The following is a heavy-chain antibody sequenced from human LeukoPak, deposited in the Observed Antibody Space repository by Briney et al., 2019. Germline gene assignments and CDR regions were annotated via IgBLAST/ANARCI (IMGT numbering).Heavy chain of an antibody. Sequence: ASVKVSCKASGYTFTDYYMHWVRQAPGQGLEWMGWINPNSAGGTSYAQKFQDRVTLTSDTSISTVYMELSRLRSDDTAVYYCARHPNLDYWGQGTQVIVSS. CDR3: ARHPNLDY. V-gene: IGHV1-2*02. J-gene: IGHJ4*02. CDR2: INPNSAGGT. CDR1: GYTFTDYY.